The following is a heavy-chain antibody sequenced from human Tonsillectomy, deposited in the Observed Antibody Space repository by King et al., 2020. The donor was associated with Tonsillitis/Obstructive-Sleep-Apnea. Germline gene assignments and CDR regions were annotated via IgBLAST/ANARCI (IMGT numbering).Heavy chain of an antibody. J-gene: IGHJ4*02. CDR1: GFTFSTYA. V-gene: IGHV3-23*04. CDR2: ISGSGGST. Sequence: VQLVQSGGSLVQPGGSLRLSCAASGFTFSTYAMSWVRQVPGKGLEWVSAISGSGGSTYYADSVRGRFTISRDNSKNTLYLQMNSLRAEDTAVYYCAKDRGVFVVVPAAIAYWGQGTLVTVSS. D-gene: IGHD2-2*01. CDR3: AKDRGVFVVVPAAIAY.